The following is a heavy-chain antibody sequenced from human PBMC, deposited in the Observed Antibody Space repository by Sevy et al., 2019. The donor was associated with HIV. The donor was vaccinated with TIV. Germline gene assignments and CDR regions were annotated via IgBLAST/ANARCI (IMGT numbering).Heavy chain of an antibody. V-gene: IGHV3-33*01. CDR2: IWYDGSSK. Sequence: GGSLRLSCAASGFTFSSYGMHWGRQAPGKGLEWVALIWYDGSSKYYADSVKGRFTLSRDNSKNTLYLQMNSLRAEDTAVYYCARGANYYDSSGSQPNFDYWGQGTLVTVSS. D-gene: IGHD3-22*01. CDR1: GFTFSSYG. J-gene: IGHJ4*02. CDR3: ARGANYYDSSGSQPNFDY.